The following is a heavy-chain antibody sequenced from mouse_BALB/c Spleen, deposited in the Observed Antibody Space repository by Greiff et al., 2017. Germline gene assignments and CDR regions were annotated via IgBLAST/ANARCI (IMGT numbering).Heavy chain of an antibody. J-gene: IGHJ2*01. CDR2: ISSGGSYT. D-gene: IGHD2-4*01. CDR3: ARVSTMITTGVFDY. CDR1: GFTFSSYA. Sequence: DVQLQESGGGLVKPGGSLKLSCAASGFTFSSYAMSWVRQTPEKRLEWVATISSGGSYTYYPDSVKGRFTISRDNAKNTLYLQMSSLRSEDTAMYYCARVSTMITTGVFDYWGQGTTLTVSS. V-gene: IGHV5-9-3*01.